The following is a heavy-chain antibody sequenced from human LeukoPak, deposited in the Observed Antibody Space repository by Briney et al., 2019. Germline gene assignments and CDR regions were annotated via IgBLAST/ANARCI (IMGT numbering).Heavy chain of an antibody. D-gene: IGHD6-13*01. CDR1: GFTFSDCG. V-gene: IGHV3-33*01. CDR3: ARDMGSSSWSGGWFDR. CDR2: IWYDGSNK. J-gene: IGHJ5*02. Sequence: LGGSLRLSCAASGFTFSDCGMHWVRQAPGKGLEWVAIIWYDGSNKYYADSVKGRFTISRDDSKNTLYLQMNSLRVEDTAVYYCARDMGSSSWSGGWFDRWGQGTLVTVSS.